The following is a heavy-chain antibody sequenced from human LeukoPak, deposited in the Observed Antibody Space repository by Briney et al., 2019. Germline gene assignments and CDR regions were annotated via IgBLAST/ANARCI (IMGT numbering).Heavy chain of an antibody. D-gene: IGHD1-26*01. CDR2: IKQGGSEE. CDR1: GFTFSSYS. Sequence: GGSLRLSCAASGFTFSSYSMNWVRQAPGKGLEWVANIKQGGSEEYYVDSVKGRFTVSRDNAKNSLYLQMNSLRAEDTAVYYCARGESWAFDYWGQGTLVTVSS. V-gene: IGHV3-7*05. CDR3: ARGESWAFDY. J-gene: IGHJ4*02.